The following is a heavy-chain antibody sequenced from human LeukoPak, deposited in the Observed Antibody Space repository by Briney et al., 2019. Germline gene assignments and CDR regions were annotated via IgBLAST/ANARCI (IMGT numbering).Heavy chain of an antibody. D-gene: IGHD5-24*01. J-gene: IGHJ4*02. CDR3: AREGRDGSDY. V-gene: IGHV4-59*01. CDR1: GGSISSYY. CDR2: IYYGGST. Sequence: PSETLSPTCTVSGGSISSYYWSWIRQPPGKGLEWIGYIYYGGSTNYNPSLKSRVTISVDTSKNQFSLKLSSVTAADTAVYYCAREGRDGSDYWGQGTLVTVSS.